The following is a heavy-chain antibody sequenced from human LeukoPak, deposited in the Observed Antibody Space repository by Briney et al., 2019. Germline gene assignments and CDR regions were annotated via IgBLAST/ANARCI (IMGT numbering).Heavy chain of an antibody. CDR3: AGAGDYYGSGSYSNYFDY. J-gene: IGHJ4*02. Sequence: GASVKVSCKASGYTFTSYYMHWVRQAPGQGLEWMGIINPSGGSTSYAQKFQGRVTMTRDTSTSTVYMELSSLRSEDTAVYYCAGAGDYYGSGSYSNYFDYWGQGTLVTVSS. CDR1: GYTFTSYY. CDR2: INPSGGST. D-gene: IGHD3-10*01. V-gene: IGHV1-46*03.